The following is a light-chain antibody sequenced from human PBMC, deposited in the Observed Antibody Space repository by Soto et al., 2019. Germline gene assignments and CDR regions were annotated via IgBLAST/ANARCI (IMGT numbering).Light chain of an antibody. J-gene: IGKJ1*01. CDR2: AAS. CDR1: QGIRSD. CDR3: LQSYNFPRT. Sequence: AIQMTQSPSSLSASLGDRVTISCRASQGIRSDLAWYQQKPGKAPKLLIFAASTLQSGVPSRFSGRGSATDFTLTISSLQPEDFATYYCLQSYNFPRTFGQGTKVEIK. V-gene: IGKV1-6*01.